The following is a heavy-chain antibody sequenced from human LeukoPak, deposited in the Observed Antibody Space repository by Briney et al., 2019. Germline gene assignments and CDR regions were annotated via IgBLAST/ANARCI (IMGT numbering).Heavy chain of an antibody. V-gene: IGHV4-61*01. CDR2: IYYSGST. Sequence: PSETLSLTCTGSGGSISSSSYYWSWIRQPPGKGLEWIGYIYYSGSTNYNPSLKSRVTISVDTSKNQFSLKLSSVTAADTAVYYCARAPPCGDCYSLTTETNYFDYWGQGTLLTVSS. CDR3: ARAPPCGDCYSLTTETNYFDY. J-gene: IGHJ4*02. D-gene: IGHD2-21*02. CDR1: GGSISSSSYY.